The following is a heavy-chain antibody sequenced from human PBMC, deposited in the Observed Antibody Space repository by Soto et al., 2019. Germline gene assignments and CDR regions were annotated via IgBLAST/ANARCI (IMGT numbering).Heavy chain of an antibody. CDR1: GGSFSGYF. Sequence: SETLSLTCTVSGGSFSGYFWTWIRQPPGKGLEWLAEINHSGITNYNPSVESRVSMSVDTSKNQFSLRLYSVTAADTAVYYCVRGPYNYNSRYFDYWGQGTLMTV. D-gene: IGHD1-1*01. CDR2: INHSGIT. CDR3: VRGPYNYNSRYFDY. J-gene: IGHJ4*02. V-gene: IGHV4-34*01.